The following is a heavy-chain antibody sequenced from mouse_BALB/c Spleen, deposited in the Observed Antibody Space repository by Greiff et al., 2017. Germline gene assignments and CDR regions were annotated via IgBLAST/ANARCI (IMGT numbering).Heavy chain of an antibody. D-gene: IGHD2-14*01. J-gene: IGHJ4*01. Sequence: VHVKQSGAELVRSGASVKLSCTASGFNIKDYYMHWVKQRPERGLEWIGWIDPENGDTEYAPKFQGKATMTADTSANTAYLQLSSLTSEDTAVYYCDAWGVRGDYYAMDYWGQGTSVTVSS. V-gene: IGHV14-4*02. CDR3: DAWGVRGDYYAMDY. CDR1: GFNIKDYY. CDR2: IDPENGDT.